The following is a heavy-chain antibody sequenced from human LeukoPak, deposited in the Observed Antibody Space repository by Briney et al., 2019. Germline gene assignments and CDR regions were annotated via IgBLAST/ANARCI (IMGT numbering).Heavy chain of an antibody. J-gene: IGHJ4*02. V-gene: IGHV3-23*01. CDR3: AKWAITGATAYFDY. CDR2: ISGSGGSS. Sequence: GGSQRLSCAASGFAVSSNYMSWVRQAPGKGLEWVSAISGSGGSSYYADSVKGRFTISRDNSKNTLYLQMNSLRAEDTAVYYCAKWAITGATAYFDYWGQGTLVTVSS. D-gene: IGHD1-20*01. CDR1: GFAVSSNY.